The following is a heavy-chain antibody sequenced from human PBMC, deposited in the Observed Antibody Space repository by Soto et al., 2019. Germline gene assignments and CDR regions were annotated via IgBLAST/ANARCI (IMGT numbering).Heavy chain of an antibody. Sequence: QVQLVQSGAEVKNPGASVKVSCKASGYTFTNFGISWVRQAPGQGLEWMGWISAYNGNTNYAQNFQGRVTMTTGTSTSTAYMELRSVISDDTAVYYCERGGTPSAYWGQGTLVTVSS. D-gene: IGHD3-16*01. V-gene: IGHV1-18*01. CDR2: ISAYNGNT. J-gene: IGHJ4*02. CDR1: GYTFTNFG. CDR3: ERGGTPSAY.